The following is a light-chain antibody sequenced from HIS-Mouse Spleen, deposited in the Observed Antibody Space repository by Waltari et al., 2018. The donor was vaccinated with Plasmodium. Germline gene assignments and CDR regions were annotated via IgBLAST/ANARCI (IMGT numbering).Light chain of an antibody. V-gene: IGLV3-10*01. J-gene: IGLJ3*02. CDR2: EDS. Sequence: SYELTQPPSVSVSPGQTARITCSGDALPKKYAYWYQQKSGQAPVLVIYEDSKRPAGIPERFSGASVGKRATLTISWAQGEDEADYYWYSTDSSGNHRVFGGGTKLTVL. CDR3: YSTDSSGNHRV. CDR1: ALPKKY.